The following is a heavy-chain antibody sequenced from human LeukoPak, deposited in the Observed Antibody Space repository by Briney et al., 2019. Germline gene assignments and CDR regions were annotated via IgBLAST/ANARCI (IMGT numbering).Heavy chain of an antibody. CDR3: ARDQSAGGTTGTTSGMDV. CDR2: IIPILGIA. Sequence: ASVKVSCKASGGTFSSHAISWVRQAPGQGLEWMGRIIPILGIANYAQKFQGRVTITADKSTSTAYMELSSLRSEDTAVYYCARDQSAGGTTGTTSGMDVWGQGTTVTVSS. J-gene: IGHJ6*02. D-gene: IGHD1-1*01. CDR1: GGTFSSHA. V-gene: IGHV1-69*04.